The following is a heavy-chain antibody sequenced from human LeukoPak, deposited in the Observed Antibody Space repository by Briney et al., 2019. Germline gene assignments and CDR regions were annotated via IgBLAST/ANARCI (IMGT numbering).Heavy chain of an antibody. CDR1: GFTFSSYS. CDR2: ISSSSSYI. CDR3: ARERSSTSCSFDY. Sequence: GGSLRLSCAASGFTFSSYSMYWVRQAPGQGLEWVSSISSSSSYIYYADSVKGRFAISRDNAKNSLYLQMNSLRAEDTAVYYCARERSSTSCSFDYWGQGTLVTVSS. V-gene: IGHV3-21*01. J-gene: IGHJ4*02. D-gene: IGHD2-2*01.